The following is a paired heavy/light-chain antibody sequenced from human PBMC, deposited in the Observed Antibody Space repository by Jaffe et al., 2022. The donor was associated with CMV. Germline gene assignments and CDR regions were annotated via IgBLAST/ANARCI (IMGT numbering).Heavy chain of an antibody. V-gene: IGHV1-46*01. D-gene: IGHD3-22*01. Sequence: QVQLVQSGAEVKKPGASVKVSCKASGYTFTSYYMHWVRQAPGQGLEWIGIINPRSGSTGYTQRFQGRVTMTTDTSTSAVYMELSSLRSEDTAVYYCARGGTQQTYDSSGYKYWGQGTLVTVSS. CDR3: ARGGTQQTYDSSGYKY. CDR2: INPRSGST. CDR1: GYTFTSYY. J-gene: IGHJ4*02.
Light chain of an antibody. J-gene: IGKJ4*01. CDR3: HQSYRTPNT. V-gene: IGKV1-39*01. CDR2: AAS. Sequence: DIQMTQSPSSLSAFVGDRVTITCRAGQSIGTYVNWYQQKPGKAPKVLIYAASILQSGVPSRFSGTGSGTDFTLTISSLQPEDFATYYCHQSYRTPNTFGGGTNLEIK. CDR1: QSIGTY.